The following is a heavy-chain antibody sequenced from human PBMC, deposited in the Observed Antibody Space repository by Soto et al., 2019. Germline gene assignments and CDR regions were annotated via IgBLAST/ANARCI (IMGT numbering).Heavy chain of an antibody. CDR1: GYSFTSYW. D-gene: IGHD3-22*01. CDR2: IDPSDSYT. Sequence: GESLKISCKGSGYSFTSYWISWVRQMPGKGLEWMGRIDPSDSYTNYSPSFQGHVTISADKSISTAYLQWSSLKASDTAMYYCARTPYCSGGSCYSQGSDYYDSSGYYLPDYWGQGTLVTVSS. J-gene: IGHJ4*02. CDR3: ARTPYCSGGSCYSQGSDYYDSSGYYLPDY. V-gene: IGHV5-10-1*01.